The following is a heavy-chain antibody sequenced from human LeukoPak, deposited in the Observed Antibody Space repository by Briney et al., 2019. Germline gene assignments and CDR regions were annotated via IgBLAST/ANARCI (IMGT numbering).Heavy chain of an antibody. D-gene: IGHD3-10*01. CDR1: GYSFTNYW. V-gene: IGHV5-51*01. J-gene: IGHJ5*02. CDR3: ARRRGFEELGTHWSDP. CDR2: IYPDDSDT. Sequence: GESLKISCKGSGYSFTNYWIGWVRQMPGKGLEWMGIIYPDDSDTRYSPSFEGQVTISVDKSIRTAYLQWTSLKASDTAIYYCARRRGFEELGTHWSDPWGQGTPVTVSS.